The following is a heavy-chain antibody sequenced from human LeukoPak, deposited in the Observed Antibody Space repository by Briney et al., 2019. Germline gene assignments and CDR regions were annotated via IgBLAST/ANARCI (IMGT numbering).Heavy chain of an antibody. D-gene: IGHD2-2*01. CDR2: IIPIFGTA. CDR1: GGTFSSYA. J-gene: IGHJ3*02. V-gene: IGHV1-69*05. Sequence: RASVKVSCKASGGTFSSYAISWVRQAPGQGLEWMGGIIPIFGTANYAQKFQGRVTITTDESTSTAYMELSSLRSEDTAVYYCARGYCSSTSCQGDAFDIWGQGTMVTVSS. CDR3: ARGYCSSTSCQGDAFDI.